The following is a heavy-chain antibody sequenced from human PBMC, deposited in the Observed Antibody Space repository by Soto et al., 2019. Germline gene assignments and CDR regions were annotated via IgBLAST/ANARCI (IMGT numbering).Heavy chain of an antibody. J-gene: IGHJ1*01. CDR2: INSDGSST. CDR3: ARAMYYYDSSGYEYFQH. CDR1: GFTFSSYW. Sequence: GGSLRLSCAASGFTFSSYWMHWVRQAPGKGLVWVSRINSDGSSTSYADSVKGRFTISRDNAKNTLYLQMNSLRAEDTAVYYCARAMYYYDSSGYEYFQHWGQGNLVTVYS. D-gene: IGHD3-22*01. V-gene: IGHV3-74*01.